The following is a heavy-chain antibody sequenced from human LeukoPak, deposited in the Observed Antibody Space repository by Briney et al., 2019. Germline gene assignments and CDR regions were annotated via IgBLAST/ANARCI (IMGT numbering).Heavy chain of an antibody. CDR3: ARVEAAAGMVWFDP. V-gene: IGHV5-51*01. D-gene: IGHD6-13*01. CDR1: GYSFTSHW. J-gene: IGHJ5*02. CDR2: IYPGDSDT. Sequence: HGESLKISCKGSGYSFTSHWIGWVRQMPGKGLEWMGIIYPGDSDTRYSPSFQGQVTISADKSISTAYLQWSSLKASDTAMYYCARVEAAAGMVWFDPWGQGTLVTVSS.